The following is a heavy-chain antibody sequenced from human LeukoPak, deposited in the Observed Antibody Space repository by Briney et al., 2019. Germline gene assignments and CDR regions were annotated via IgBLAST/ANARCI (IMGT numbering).Heavy chain of an antibody. Sequence: GGSLRLSCAASGFTFSSYCMSWVRQAPGTGLGWVATIKQDESEKYYADSVKGRFTISRDNAKNSLYLQMNGLRAEDTAVYYCARIGSPGAFDIWGQGTMVTVSS. CDR2: IKQDESEK. CDR3: ARIGSPGAFDI. J-gene: IGHJ3*02. CDR1: GFTFSSYC. V-gene: IGHV3-7*05. D-gene: IGHD1-26*01.